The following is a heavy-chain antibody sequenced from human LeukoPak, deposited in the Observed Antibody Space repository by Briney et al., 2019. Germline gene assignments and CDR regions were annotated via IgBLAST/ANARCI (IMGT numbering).Heavy chain of an antibody. CDR2: ISYDGSKK. J-gene: IGHJ3*01. D-gene: IGHD1-26*01. CDR1: GFTFSNSA. Sequence: PGRSLRLSCVASGFTFSNSAMHWVRQTPGKGLEWMTLISYDGSKKFFADSVKGRFTISRDNSKNTVYLEMDRLRPEDTAIYYCAKESQREGLGLWAKGTIVTVFS. CDR3: AKESQREGLGL. V-gene: IGHV3-30-3*01.